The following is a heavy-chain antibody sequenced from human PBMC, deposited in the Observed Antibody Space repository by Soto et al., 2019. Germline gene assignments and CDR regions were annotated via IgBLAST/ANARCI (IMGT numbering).Heavy chain of an antibody. V-gene: IGHV3-21*01. CDR2: ISDSSSYI. D-gene: IGHD2-2*01. Sequence: VECGGAGDTGGGPERLSCGVWGHPHRLYSVIWPPRSRGGAGEWVSSISDSSSYIFHADSVKGRFSTSRDNAKNSLYLQMNGLRAEDTAVYYCARGGLYCSSDGCQMNAFEIWGQGTMVTVSS. J-gene: IGHJ3*02. CDR3: ARGGLYCSSDGCQMNAFEI. CDR1: GHPHRLY.